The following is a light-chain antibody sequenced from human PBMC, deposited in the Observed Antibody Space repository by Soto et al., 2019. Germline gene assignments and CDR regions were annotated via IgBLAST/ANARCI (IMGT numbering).Light chain of an antibody. J-gene: IGKJ1*01. CDR2: GAS. Sequence: EIVMTQSPATLYVSPGERATLSCRASQSVSSDLAWYHQKPGQAPRLLIYGASTRATGIPARFSGSGSGTEFTLTINSLQSEDFAVYYCQQYNNWPRTFGQGTKVDI. CDR3: QQYNNWPRT. V-gene: IGKV3-15*01. CDR1: QSVSSD.